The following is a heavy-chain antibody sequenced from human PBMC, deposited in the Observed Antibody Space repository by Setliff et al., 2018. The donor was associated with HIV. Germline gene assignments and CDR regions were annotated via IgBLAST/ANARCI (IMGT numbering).Heavy chain of an antibody. CDR3: ARGSSGWGMDFYYYYMDV. CDR1: RFTFSNYD. J-gene: IGHJ6*03. V-gene: IGHV3-30*02. CDR2: IRYDGDNQ. Sequence: GGSLRLSCAASRFTFSNYDMYWVRQAPGKGLKWVAFIRYDGDNQYYADSVRGRYTISRGNSKSTLYLRMNSLRAEDTAVYYCARGSSGWGMDFYYYYMDVWGKGTTVTVSS. D-gene: IGHD6-19*01.